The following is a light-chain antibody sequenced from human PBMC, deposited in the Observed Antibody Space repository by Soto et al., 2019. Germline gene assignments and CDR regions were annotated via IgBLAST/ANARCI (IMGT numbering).Light chain of an antibody. Sequence: QAVLTQPPSASGTPGQRVTVSCSGSSSNIGSNAVNWYQHLPGTAPKLLIYNNYQRPSGVPDRFSGSRSGTSVSLAISGLQSDDEADYYCATWDDSLDGWVFGGGTKLTVL. J-gene: IGLJ3*02. CDR2: NNY. CDR1: SSNIGSNA. V-gene: IGLV1-44*01. CDR3: ATWDDSLDGWV.